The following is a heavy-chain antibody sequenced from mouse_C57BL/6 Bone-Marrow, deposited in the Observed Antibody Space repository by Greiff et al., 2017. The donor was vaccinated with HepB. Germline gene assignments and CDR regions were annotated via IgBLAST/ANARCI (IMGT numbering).Heavy chain of an antibody. CDR1: GFTFNTYA. Sequence: EVMLVESGGGLVQPKGSLKLSCAASGFTFNTYAMHWVRQAPGKGLEWVARIRSKSSNYATYYADSVKDRFTISRDDSQSMLYLQMNNLKTEDTAMYYCVREGTFHYYGSSSFDYWGQGTTLTVSS. V-gene: IGHV10-3*01. CDR3: VREGTFHYYGSSSFDY. CDR2: IRSKSSNYAT. D-gene: IGHD1-1*01. J-gene: IGHJ2*01.